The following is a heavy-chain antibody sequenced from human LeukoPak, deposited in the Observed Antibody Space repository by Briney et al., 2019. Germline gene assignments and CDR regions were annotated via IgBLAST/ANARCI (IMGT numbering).Heavy chain of an antibody. CDR3: ARVRGNYYDSSGTEFDY. D-gene: IGHD3-22*01. J-gene: IGHJ4*02. CDR2: IYYSGST. CDR1: GGSISSGDCY. V-gene: IGHV4-30-4*01. Sequence: PSQTLSLTCTVSGGSISSGDCYWGWIRQPPGKGLEWIVYIYYSGSTYYNPSLKSRVTISVDTSKNQFSLKLSSVTAADTAVYYCARVRGNYYDSSGTEFDYWGQGTLVTVSS.